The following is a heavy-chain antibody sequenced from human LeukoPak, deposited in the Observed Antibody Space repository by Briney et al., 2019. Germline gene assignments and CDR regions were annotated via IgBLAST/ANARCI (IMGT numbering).Heavy chain of an antibody. CDR3: AREVVAGPFDY. D-gene: IGHD6-19*01. CDR2: VFPIIGVA. V-gene: IGHV1-69*04. J-gene: IGHJ4*02. Sequence: ASVKVSXKASGGTLNNYPITWVRQTPGQGLEWMGRVFPIIGVADYAQKFQDRLSITADKSTSTAYMELSSLRSEDTAVYYCAREVVAGPFDYWGQGTLVTVSS. CDR1: GGTLNNYP.